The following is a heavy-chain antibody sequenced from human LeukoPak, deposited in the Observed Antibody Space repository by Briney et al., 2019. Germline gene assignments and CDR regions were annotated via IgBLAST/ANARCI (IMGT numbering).Heavy chain of an antibody. D-gene: IGHD3-22*01. CDR2: INPNSGGT. Sequence: GASVKVSCKASGYTFTGYYMHWVRQAPGQGLEWMGWINPNSGGTNYAQKFQGRVTMTRDTSISTAYMELSRLRSDDTAVYYCASDYCDSSGYYRRAYWGQGTLVTVSS. J-gene: IGHJ4*02. CDR1: GYTFTGYY. V-gene: IGHV1-2*02. CDR3: ASDYCDSSGYYRRAY.